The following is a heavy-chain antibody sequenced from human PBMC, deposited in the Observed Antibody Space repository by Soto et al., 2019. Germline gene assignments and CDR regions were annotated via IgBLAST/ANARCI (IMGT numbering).Heavy chain of an antibody. D-gene: IGHD2-21*02. V-gene: IGHV3-23*04. J-gene: IGHJ4*02. CDR1: GFTFSNYD. CDR2: IWGSGYTT. Sequence: EVQLVESGGGLAQPGGSLRLSCAASGFTFSNYDMNWVRQAPGKGLEWVSAIWGSGYTTYYADSVKGRFTISRDNSKSTLYLQVGSLRAEDTVVYYCGGGICRGGAGYPEPFDSWGQGPRVAVSS. CDR3: GGGICRGGAGYPEPFDS.